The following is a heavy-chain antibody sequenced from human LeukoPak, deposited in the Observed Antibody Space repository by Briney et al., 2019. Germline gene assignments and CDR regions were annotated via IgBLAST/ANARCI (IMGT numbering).Heavy chain of an antibody. V-gene: IGHV1-69*04. J-gene: IGHJ5*02. CDR2: IIPILGIA. CDR3: ATGTRLHPGADWFDP. Sequence: ASVKVSCKASGGTFSSYAISWVRQAPGQGLEWMGRIIPILGIANYAQKFQGRVTITADKSTSTAYMELSSLRSEDTAVYYCATGTRLHPGADWFDPWGQGTLVTVSS. D-gene: IGHD3-10*01. CDR1: GGTFSSYA.